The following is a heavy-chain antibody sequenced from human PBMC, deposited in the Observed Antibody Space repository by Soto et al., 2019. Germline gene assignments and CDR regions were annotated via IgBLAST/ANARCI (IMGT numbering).Heavy chain of an antibody. CDR3: AKDRTTDTTYFDY. CDR1: GFTFSSYG. V-gene: IGHV3-30*18. Sequence: QVQLVESGGGVVQPGRSLRLSCAASGFTFSSYGMHWVRQAPGKGLEWVAVISYDGSNKYYADSVKGRFTISRDNSKNTLYLQMNSXRXEDTAVYYCAKDRTTDTTYFDYWGQGTLVTVSS. CDR2: ISYDGSNK. J-gene: IGHJ4*02.